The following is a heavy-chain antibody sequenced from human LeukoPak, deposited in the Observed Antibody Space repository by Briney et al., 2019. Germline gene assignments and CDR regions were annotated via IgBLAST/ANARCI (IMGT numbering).Heavy chain of an antibody. D-gene: IGHD1-7*01. Sequence: GGSLRLSCAASGFTFSDYYMTWVRQAPGKGLEWLSYITNRSDTVFYADSVKGRFTVSRDNAKNTVYLQMNNLRAKDTAVYYCVGTIAYRGSEYWGQGALVTVSS. J-gene: IGHJ4*02. CDR1: GFTFSDYY. CDR3: VGTIAYRGSEY. V-gene: IGHV3-11*04. CDR2: ITNRSDTV.